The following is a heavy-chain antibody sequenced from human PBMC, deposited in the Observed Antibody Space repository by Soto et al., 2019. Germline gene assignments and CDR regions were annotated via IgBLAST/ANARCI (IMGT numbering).Heavy chain of an antibody. CDR2: IIPIFSTA. CDR3: TRGGMDENAFDI. J-gene: IGHJ3*02. CDR1: GGTFSSYA. Sequence: SVKVSCKASGGTFSSYAISWVRQAPGQGLEWMGGIIPIFSTANYAQKIQGRVTITADEYTSTAYMELSSLRSEDTAVYYWTRGGMDENAFDIWGQGTMVTVSS. V-gene: IGHV1-69*13. D-gene: IGHD3-16*01.